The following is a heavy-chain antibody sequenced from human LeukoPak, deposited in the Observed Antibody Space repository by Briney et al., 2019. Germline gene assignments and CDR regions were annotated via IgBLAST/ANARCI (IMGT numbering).Heavy chain of an antibody. CDR1: GFTFSSYA. CDR3: AKAPRYCSGGSCYGGYFDY. V-gene: IGHV3-23*01. J-gene: IGHJ4*02. D-gene: IGHD2-15*01. Sequence: PGGSLRLSCAASGFTFSSYAISWVRQAPGKGLEWFSAISGSGGSTYYADSVKGRFPSSRDNSKNTLYVQMNTLRAEDTAVYYCAKAPRYCSGGSCYGGYFDYWGQGTLVTVSS. CDR2: ISGSGGST.